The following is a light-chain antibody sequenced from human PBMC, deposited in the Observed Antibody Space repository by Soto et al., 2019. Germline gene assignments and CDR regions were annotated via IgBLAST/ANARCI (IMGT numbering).Light chain of an antibody. J-gene: IGKJ1*01. CDR2: AAS. CDR1: QSISSY. Sequence: IQMTQSPSSLSASVGDRVTITCRASQSISSYLNWFPQKPGKAPNLLIYAASSLQSGVPSRFSGSGSGTDFTLTINSLLPEDFATYYCQQSYSTSWTFGQGTKVEIK. V-gene: IGKV1-39*01. CDR3: QQSYSTSWT.